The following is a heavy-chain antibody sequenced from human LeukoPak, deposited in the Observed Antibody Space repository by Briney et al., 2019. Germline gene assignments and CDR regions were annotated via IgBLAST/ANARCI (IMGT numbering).Heavy chain of an antibody. CDR2: ISAYNGNT. CDR1: GYIFTTYF. Sequence: ASVKVSCKASGYIFTTYFMHWLRQAPGQGLEWMGWISAYNGNTNYAQKLQGRVTMTTDTSTSTAYMELRSLRSDDTAVYYCARGTPRSGWVDYWGQGTLVTVSS. CDR3: ARGTPRSGWVDY. D-gene: IGHD3-22*01. J-gene: IGHJ4*02. V-gene: IGHV1-18*04.